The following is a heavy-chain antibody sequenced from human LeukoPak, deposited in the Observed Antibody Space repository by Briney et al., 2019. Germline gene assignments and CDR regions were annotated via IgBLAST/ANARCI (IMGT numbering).Heavy chain of an antibody. CDR2: IRYDGSNK. V-gene: IGHV3-30*02. D-gene: IGHD2-15*01. J-gene: IGHJ6*03. CDR3: ARKAYCSGGTCSHYYYVDV. Sequence: GGSLRLSCAASGSTFSTDAMHWVRQAPGKGLEWVAFIRYDGSNKYYADSVKGRFTISRDNSRNTLYLQMNSLRAEDTAVYYCARKAYCSGGTCSHYYYVDVWGKGTTVTISS. CDR1: GSTFSTDA.